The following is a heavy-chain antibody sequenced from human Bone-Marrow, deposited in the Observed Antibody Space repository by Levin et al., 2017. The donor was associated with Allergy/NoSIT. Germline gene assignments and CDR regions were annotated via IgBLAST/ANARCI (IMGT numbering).Heavy chain of an antibody. CDR3: AKAKYYYDSSGYYRGVKFDY. CDR2: ISGSGGST. J-gene: IGHJ4*02. Sequence: GGSLRLSCAASGFTFSSYAMSWVRQAPGKGLEWVSAISGSGGSTYYADSVKGRFTISRDNSKNTLYLQMNSLRAEDTAVYYCAKAKYYYDSSGYYRGVKFDYWGQGTLVTVSS. V-gene: IGHV3-23*01. CDR1: GFTFSSYA. D-gene: IGHD3-22*01.